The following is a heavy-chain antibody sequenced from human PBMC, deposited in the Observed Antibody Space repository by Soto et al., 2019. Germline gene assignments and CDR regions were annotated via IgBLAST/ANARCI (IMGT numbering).Heavy chain of an antibody. D-gene: IGHD2-15*01. CDR2: IVVGSGNT. CDR1: GFTFTSSA. V-gene: IGHV1-58*02. Sequence: SVKVSCKASGFTFTSSAMQWVRQARGQRLEWIGWIVVGSGNTNYAQKFQERVTITRDMSTSTAYMELSSLRSEDTAVYYCAATEGYCSGGSCYLDAFDIWGQGTMVTVSS. J-gene: IGHJ3*02. CDR3: AATEGYCSGGSCYLDAFDI.